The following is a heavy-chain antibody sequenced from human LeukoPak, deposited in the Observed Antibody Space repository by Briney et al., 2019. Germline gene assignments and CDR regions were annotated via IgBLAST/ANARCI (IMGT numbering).Heavy chain of an antibody. CDR1: GGTFSSYA. D-gene: IGHD3-10*01. Sequence: GASVKVSCKASGGTFSSYAISWVRQAPGQGLEWMGRIIPIFGIANYAQKFQGRVTITADKSTSTAYMELSSLRSEDTAVYYCARNRDGYGMDVWGKGTTVTVSS. J-gene: IGHJ6*04. CDR2: IIPIFGIA. V-gene: IGHV1-69*04. CDR3: ARNRDGYGMDV.